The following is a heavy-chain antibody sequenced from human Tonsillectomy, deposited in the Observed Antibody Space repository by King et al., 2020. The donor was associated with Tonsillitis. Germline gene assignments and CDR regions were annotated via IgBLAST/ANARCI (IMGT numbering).Heavy chain of an antibody. CDR3: ARESFAIPFDI. J-gene: IGHJ3*02. Sequence: QLLQSVAEVKKPGASVKVSCKASGYTVTGYDMHLVRQAPGQGLELVGWIRPNMGGPNYSQKFQGRGTMTRETSISTAYMELSRLRSDDTAVYYCARESFAIPFDIWGQGTMVTVSS. CDR2: IRPNMGGP. V-gene: IGHV1-2*02. CDR1: GYTVTGYD. D-gene: IGHD3-3*01.